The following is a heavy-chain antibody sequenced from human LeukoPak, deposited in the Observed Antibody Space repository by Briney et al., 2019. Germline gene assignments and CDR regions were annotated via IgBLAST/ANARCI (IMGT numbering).Heavy chain of an antibody. Sequence: GGSLRLSCAASGFTFSSYAMHWVRQAPGKGLEWVAIISYDGSNKYYADSVKGRFTISRDNAKNSLYLQMNSLRAEDTAVYYCARVRWAATTRDAFDIWGQGTMVTVSS. D-gene: IGHD1-26*01. J-gene: IGHJ3*02. CDR3: ARVRWAATTRDAFDI. V-gene: IGHV3-30*04. CDR1: GFTFSSYA. CDR2: ISYDGSNK.